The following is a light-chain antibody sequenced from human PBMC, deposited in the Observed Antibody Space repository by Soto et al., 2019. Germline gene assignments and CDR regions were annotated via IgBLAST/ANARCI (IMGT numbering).Light chain of an antibody. V-gene: IGLV3-21*02. CDR3: QVWDSSSDHVV. Sequence: SYELTQPPSVSVAQGQTARITCGGDTIGSKSVHWYQQKPGQAPVLVVHDDSDRPSGIPERFSGYNSGNTATLTITRLEAGDEADYYCQVWDSSSDHVVFGGGTKLNVL. CDR1: TIGSKS. CDR2: DDS. J-gene: IGLJ2*01.